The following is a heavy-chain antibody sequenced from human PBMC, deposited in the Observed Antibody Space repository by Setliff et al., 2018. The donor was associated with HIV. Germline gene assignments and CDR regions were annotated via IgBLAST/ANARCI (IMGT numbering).Heavy chain of an antibody. CDR2: INTSGST. Sequence: SETLSLTCTVSGGSISSGGYYWSWIRQPAGKGLEWIGRINTSGSTNYNPSLKSRVTTSVDTSNNQFSLKLSSVTAADTAVYDCARDNRGYSYGWLFDYWGQGTLVTVSS. J-gene: IGHJ4*02. CDR1: GGSISSGGYY. V-gene: IGHV4-61*02. D-gene: IGHD5-18*01. CDR3: ARDNRGYSYGWLFDY.